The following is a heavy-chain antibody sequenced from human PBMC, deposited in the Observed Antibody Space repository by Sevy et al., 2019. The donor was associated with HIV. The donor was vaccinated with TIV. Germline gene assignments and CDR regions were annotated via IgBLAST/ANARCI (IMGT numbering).Heavy chain of an antibody. D-gene: IGHD3-16*01. CDR2: VDSDGISA. CDR1: GFTFSNFW. Sequence: GGSLRLSCAASGFTFSNFWMHWVRQSPGKGLEWVSRVDSDGISAAYADSVMGRFTISRDNAKNTLFLQMDSLRVEDTAVYYCTGYGWVSPAFDIWGQGTLVTVSS. CDR3: TGYGWVSPAFDI. J-gene: IGHJ3*02. V-gene: IGHV3-74*01.